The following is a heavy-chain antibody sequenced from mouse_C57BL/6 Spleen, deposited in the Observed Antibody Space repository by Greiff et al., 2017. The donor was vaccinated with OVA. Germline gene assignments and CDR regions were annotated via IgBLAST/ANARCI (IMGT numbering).Heavy chain of an antibody. CDR2: ISYDGSN. D-gene: IGHD3-2*02. J-gene: IGHJ3*01. CDR3: ARDGDSSGTWFAY. V-gene: IGHV3-6*01. CDR1: GYSITSGYY. Sequence: DVHLVESGPGLVKPSQSLSLTCSVTGYSITSGYYWNWIRQFPGNKLEWMGYISYDGSNNYNPSLKNRISITRDTSKNQFFLKLNSVTTEDTATYYCARDGDSSGTWFAYWGQGTLVTVSA.